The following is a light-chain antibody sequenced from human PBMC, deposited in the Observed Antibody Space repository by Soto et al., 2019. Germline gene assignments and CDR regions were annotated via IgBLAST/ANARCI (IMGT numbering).Light chain of an antibody. CDR2: GAS. CDR3: HQYNTWPLT. J-gene: IGKJ4*01. CDR1: QSVYSN. V-gene: IGKV3-15*01. Sequence: EIVMMQSPATLSVSPGERATLSCRASQSVYSNLAWYQQKPGQAPRLLIYGASTRATGIPARFSGSGSGTEFTLTISSLQSEDFAVYYCHQYNTWPLTFGGGTKVEIK.